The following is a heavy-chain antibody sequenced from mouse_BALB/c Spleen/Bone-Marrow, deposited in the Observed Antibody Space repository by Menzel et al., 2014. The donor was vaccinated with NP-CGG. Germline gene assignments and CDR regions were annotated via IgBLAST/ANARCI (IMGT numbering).Heavy chain of an antibody. V-gene: IGHV2-9-2*01. CDR2: IWTGGGT. D-gene: IGHD4-1*02. CDR3: VRESNFGLDY. J-gene: IGHJ2*01. Sequence: QVQLKESGPGLVTPSQNLSITCTVSGFSLTSYDINWIRQPPGKGLEWLGVIWTGGGTNYNSAFMSRLSISKDNSKSQVFLKMNSLQTDDTAIYYCVRESNFGLDYWGQDTTLTVSS. CDR1: GFSLTSYD.